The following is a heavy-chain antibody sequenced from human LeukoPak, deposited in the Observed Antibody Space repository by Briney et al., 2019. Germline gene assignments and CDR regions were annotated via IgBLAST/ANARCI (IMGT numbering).Heavy chain of an antibody. D-gene: IGHD3-9*01. V-gene: IGHV4-59*01. CDR3: ARGVYDILTGYPIWGFDY. CDR1: GGSISSYY. J-gene: IGHJ4*02. CDR2: IYYSGST. Sequence: SETLSLTCTVSGGSISSYYWSWIRQPPGKGLEWIGYIYYSGSTNYNPSLKSRVTISVDTSENQFSLKLSSVTAADTAVYYCARGVYDILTGYPIWGFDYWGQGTLVTVSS.